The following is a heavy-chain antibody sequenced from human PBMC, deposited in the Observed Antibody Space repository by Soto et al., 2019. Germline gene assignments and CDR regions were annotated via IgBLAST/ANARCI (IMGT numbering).Heavy chain of an antibody. D-gene: IGHD2-15*01. V-gene: IGHV1-69*01. CDR2: IIPIFGTA. CDR1: GGTFSSYA. J-gene: IGHJ6*02. CDR3: ARRYCSGGSCYLDGHYYYGMDV. Sequence: QVQLVQSGAEVKKPGSSVKVSCKASGGTFSSYAISWVRQAPGQGLEWMGGIIPIFGTANYAQKFQGRVTITADESTSTAYMELSILRSEDTAVYYCARRYCSGGSCYLDGHYYYGMDVWGQGTTVTVSS.